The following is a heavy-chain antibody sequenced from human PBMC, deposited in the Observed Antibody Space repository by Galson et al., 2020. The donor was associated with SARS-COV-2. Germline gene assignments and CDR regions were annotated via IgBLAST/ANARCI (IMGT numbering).Heavy chain of an antibody. Sequence: ASVKVSCKASGYTFTDYYIHWVRQAPGQGLEWVGRIHPNSGGTNYAQKFQDRITMTRDTSISTAYMELSRLRSDDTAVYYCARSALENNHYWYVDVWGRGTLVAVSS. CDR1: GYTFTDYY. V-gene: IGHV1-2*06. CDR3: ARSALENNHYWYVDV. CDR2: IHPNSGGT. D-gene: IGHD1-20*01. J-gene: IGHJ2*01.